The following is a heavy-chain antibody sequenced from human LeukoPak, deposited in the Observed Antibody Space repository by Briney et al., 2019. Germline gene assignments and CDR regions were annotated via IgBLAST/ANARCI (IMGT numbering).Heavy chain of an antibody. D-gene: IGHD5-24*01. J-gene: IGHJ4*02. Sequence: SGPTLVNPTQTLTLTCTFSGVSLSTSAVGVGWIRQPPEKALECRALISWDGDKRYSPSMKSRLTITKETSKNQVVLTMTNMDPVDTATYYCAHFRDGYTFDYWGQGTLVTVSS. CDR1: GVSLSTSAVG. CDR2: ISWDGDK. CDR3: AHFRDGYTFDY. V-gene: IGHV2-5*02.